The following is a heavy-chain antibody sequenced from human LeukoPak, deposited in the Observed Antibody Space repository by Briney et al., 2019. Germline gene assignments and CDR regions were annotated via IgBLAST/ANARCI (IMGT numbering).Heavy chain of an antibody. J-gene: IGHJ1*01. CDR1: GGSISSSSYY. CDR3: ARAKEYSSGWYTFRVEVSSFQH. D-gene: IGHD6-19*01. CDR2: IYYSGST. V-gene: IGHV4-39*07. Sequence: SETLSLTCTVSGGSISSSSYYWGWIRQPPGKGLEWIGSIYYSGSTYYNPSLKSRVTISVDTSKNQFSLKLSSVTAADTAVYYCARAKEYSSGWYTFRVEVSSFQHWGQGTLVTVSS.